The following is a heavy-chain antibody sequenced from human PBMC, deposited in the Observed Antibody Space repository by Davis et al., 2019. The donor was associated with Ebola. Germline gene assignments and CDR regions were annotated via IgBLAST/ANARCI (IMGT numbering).Heavy chain of an antibody. J-gene: IGHJ6*02. CDR1: GGTFSSYA. Sequence: ASVKVSCKASGGTFSSYAISWVRQAPGQGLEWMGIINPSGGSTSYAQKFQGRVTMTRDTSTSTVYMELSSLRSEDTAVYYCARSGSYHTGGMDVWGQGTTVTVSS. D-gene: IGHD1-26*01. CDR2: INPSGGST. V-gene: IGHV1-46*01. CDR3: ARSGSYHTGGMDV.